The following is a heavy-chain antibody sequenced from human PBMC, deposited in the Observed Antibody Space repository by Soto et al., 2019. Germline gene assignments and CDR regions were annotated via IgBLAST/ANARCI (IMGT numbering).Heavy chain of an antibody. V-gene: IGHV3-23*01. CDR2: ISGSGGST. Sequence: EVQLLESGGGLVQPGGSLRLSCAASGFTFSSYAMSWVRQAPGKGLEWVSAISGSGGSTYYADSVKGRFTISRDNSKNTLYPQMNSLRAEDTAVYYCAKDHASKVVVVVATLNWFDPWGQGTLVTASS. D-gene: IGHD2-15*01. CDR1: GFTFSSYA. CDR3: AKDHASKVVVVVATLNWFDP. J-gene: IGHJ5*02.